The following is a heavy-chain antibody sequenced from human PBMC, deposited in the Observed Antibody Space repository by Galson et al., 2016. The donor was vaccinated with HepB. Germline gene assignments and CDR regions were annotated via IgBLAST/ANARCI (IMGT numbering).Heavy chain of an antibody. CDR1: GFTFEDYV. D-gene: IGHD1-26*01. Sequence: SLRLSCAASGFTFEDYVIHWVRQAPGKGLEWVSLVNWDGSATFYTDSVKGRFTISRDNSKNSLYLQMNSLTTEDTAFYFCAKASGSDYFFEHWGQGSLVTVSS. J-gene: IGHJ4*02. CDR3: AKASGSDYFFEH. V-gene: IGHV3-43D*03. CDR2: VNWDGSAT.